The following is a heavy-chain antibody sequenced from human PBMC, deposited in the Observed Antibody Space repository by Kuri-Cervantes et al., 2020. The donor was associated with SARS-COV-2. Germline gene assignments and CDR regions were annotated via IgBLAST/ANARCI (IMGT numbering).Heavy chain of an antibody. CDR2: IKQDGSEK. D-gene: IGHD7-27*01. J-gene: IGHJ2*01. V-gene: IGHV3-7*01. Sequence: GESLKISCAASGFTFSSHWMSWVRQAPGKGLEWVANIKQDGSEKYYVDSVKGRFTISRDNAKNALYLQMNSLRAEDTAVYYCARLQLGVWYFDLWGRGTLVTVSS. CDR3: ARLQLGVWYFDL. CDR1: GFTFSSHW.